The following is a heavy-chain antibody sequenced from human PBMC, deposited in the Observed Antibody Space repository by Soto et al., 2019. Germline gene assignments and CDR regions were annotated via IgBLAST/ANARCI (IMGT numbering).Heavy chain of an antibody. V-gene: IGHV4-4*02. Sequence: QVQLQESGPGLVKPSGTLSLTCAVSGGSIISNNWWNWVRQPPGKGLEWIGEIYHSGSTTYNPSLKSRVTISVDRSKNQFSVKLPSVTAADTAVYYCAGRRDGSGSLDYWGQGTLVTVSS. CDR2: IYHSGST. J-gene: IGHJ4*02. D-gene: IGHD3-10*01. CDR1: GGSIISNNW. CDR3: AGRRDGSGSLDY.